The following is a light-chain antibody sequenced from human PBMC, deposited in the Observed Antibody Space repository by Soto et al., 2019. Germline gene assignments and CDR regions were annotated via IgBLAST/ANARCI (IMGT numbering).Light chain of an antibody. J-gene: IGKJ1*01. V-gene: IGKV1-5*03. CDR3: QQDKNYSWT. CDR1: QNINRW. CDR2: KAS. Sequence: DIQMAQSPSTLSASVGDRVTITCRASQNINRWLAWYQQTPGKAPNPLIYKASSLDSGVPSRFSDSGSETESTLTINSLQPDDLATYHCQQDKNYSWTFGQGTKVEIK.